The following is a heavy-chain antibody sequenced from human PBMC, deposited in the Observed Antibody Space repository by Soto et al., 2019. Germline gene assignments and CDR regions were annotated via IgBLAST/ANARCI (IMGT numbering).Heavy chain of an antibody. V-gene: IGHV1-69*13. D-gene: IGHD3-3*01. Sequence: SVKVSCKASGGTFSSYAISWVRQAPGQGLEWMGGIIPIFGTANYAQKFQGRVTITADESTSTAYMELSSLRSEDTAVYYCARELTDFDFWSGYFKRPSYYYGMGVWGQGTTVTVSS. CDR3: ARELTDFDFWSGYFKRPSYYYGMGV. CDR1: GGTFSSYA. J-gene: IGHJ6*02. CDR2: IIPIFGTA.